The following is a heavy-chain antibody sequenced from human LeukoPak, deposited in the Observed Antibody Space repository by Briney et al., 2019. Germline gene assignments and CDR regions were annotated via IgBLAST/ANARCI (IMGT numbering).Heavy chain of an antibody. CDR2: INHSGST. CDR3: ARRAVVPAAPIDY. V-gene: IGHV4-38-2*02. J-gene: IGHJ4*02. D-gene: IGHD2-2*01. CDR1: GYSISSGYY. Sequence: SETLSLTCTVSGYSISSGYYWSWIRQPPGKGLEWIGEINHSGSTNYNPSLKSRVTISVDTSKNQFSLKLSSVTAADTAVYYCARRAVVPAAPIDYWGQGTLVTVSS.